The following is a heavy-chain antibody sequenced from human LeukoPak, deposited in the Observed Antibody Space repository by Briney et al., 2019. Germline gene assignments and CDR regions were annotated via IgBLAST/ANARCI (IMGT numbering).Heavy chain of an antibody. Sequence: GASVKVPCKASGYTLTGYYMHWVRQAPGQGLEWMGWINPNSGGTNYAQKFQGRVTMTRDTSISTAYMELSRLRSDDTAVYYCARRPAPEGSYYYYYMDVWGKGTTVTVSS. CDR1: GYTLTGYY. CDR2: INPNSGGT. V-gene: IGHV1-2*02. CDR3: ARRPAPEGSYYYYYMDV. J-gene: IGHJ6*03.